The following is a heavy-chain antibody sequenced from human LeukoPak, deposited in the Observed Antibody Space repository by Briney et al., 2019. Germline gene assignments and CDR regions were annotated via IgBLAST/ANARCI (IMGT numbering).Heavy chain of an antibody. CDR1: GYTFTGYY. J-gene: IGHJ6*03. Sequence: GASVKVSCKASGYTFTGYYMHWVRQAPGQGLEWMGWINPNSGGTNYAQKFQGRVTMTRDTSISTAYMELSRLRSDDTAVYYCARGGAQWLVPDYMDVWGKGTTVTVSS. V-gene: IGHV1-2*02. CDR3: ARGGAQWLVPDYMDV. D-gene: IGHD6-19*01. CDR2: INPNSGGT.